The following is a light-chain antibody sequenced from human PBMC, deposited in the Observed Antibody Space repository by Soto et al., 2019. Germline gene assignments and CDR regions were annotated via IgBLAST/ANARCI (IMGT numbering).Light chain of an antibody. Sequence: QLVLTQSPSASASLGASVKLTCTLNSGHSSYAIAWHQQQPEKGPRYLMKLNSDGSHSKGDGIPDRFSGSSSGAERYLTISSLQSEDEAHYYCQTWGTGIRVFGGGTKLTVL. V-gene: IGLV4-69*01. CDR3: QTWGTGIRV. CDR2: LNSDGSH. CDR1: SGHSSYA. J-gene: IGLJ3*02.